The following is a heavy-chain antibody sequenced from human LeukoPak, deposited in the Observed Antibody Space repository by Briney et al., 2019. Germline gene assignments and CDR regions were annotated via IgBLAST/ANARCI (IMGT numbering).Heavy chain of an antibody. CDR3: ARSRRDSDWYIDDY. J-gene: IGHJ4*02. V-gene: IGHV3-21*01. Sequence: GESLRLSCAAFGFSFSSYNMNWVRQAPGKGLEWVSSIDTTSAYIHYADSVKGRFTISRDNAKNSLYLQMNSLSAEDTALYYCARSRRDSDWYIDDYWGQGTLVTVSS. D-gene: IGHD6-19*01. CDR2: IDTTSAYI. CDR1: GFSFSSYN.